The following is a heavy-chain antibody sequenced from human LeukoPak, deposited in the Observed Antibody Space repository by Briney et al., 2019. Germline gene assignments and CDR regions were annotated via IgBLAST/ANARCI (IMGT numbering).Heavy chain of an antibody. V-gene: IGHV3-11*01. D-gene: IGHD4-17*01. CDR3: ARRAGEYSQPYDY. J-gene: IGHJ4*02. CDR1: GFTFSIYS. CDR2: ISSSGSTI. Sequence: GGSLRLSCAASGFTFSIYSMSWMRQAPGKGLEWVSYISSSGSTIYCADSVKGRFTISRDNAKNSLYLQMNSLRAEDTAVYYRARRAGEYSQPYDYWGQGTLVTVSS.